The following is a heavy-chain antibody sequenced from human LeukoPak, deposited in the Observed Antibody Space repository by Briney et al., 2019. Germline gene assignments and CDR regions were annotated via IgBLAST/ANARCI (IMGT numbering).Heavy chain of an antibody. J-gene: IGHJ4*02. CDR3: AREVGGTYPFDY. D-gene: IGHD1-26*01. Sequence: GASVKVSCKASGYTFTGYYMHWVRQAPGQGLEWMGWINPNSGGTNYAQKFQGRVTMTRDTSISTAYMELSSLRAEDTAVYYCAREVGGTYPFDYWGQGILVTVSS. CDR2: INPNSGGT. CDR1: GYTFTGYY. V-gene: IGHV1-2*02.